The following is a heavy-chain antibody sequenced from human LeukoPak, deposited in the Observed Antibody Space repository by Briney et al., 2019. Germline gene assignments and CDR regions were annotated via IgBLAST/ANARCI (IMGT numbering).Heavy chain of an antibody. Sequence: ESGPTLVKPTQTLTLTCTFSGYSLSTYGVGVAWIRQPPGKALEWLALIYWNDDERYSPSLESRLTITKDTSKNQVVLAMTNMDPVDTATYFCAHLTSSTRFFDSWGQGILVTVSS. CDR2: IYWNDDE. J-gene: IGHJ4*02. D-gene: IGHD2-2*01. V-gene: IGHV2-5*01. CDR1: GYSLSTYGVG. CDR3: AHLTSSTRFFDS.